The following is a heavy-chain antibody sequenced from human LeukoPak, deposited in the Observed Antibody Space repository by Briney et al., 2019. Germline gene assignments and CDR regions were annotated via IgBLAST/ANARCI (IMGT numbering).Heavy chain of an antibody. CDR3: ARKVPNDSSGYYYRGQFDP. CDR1: GGTFGSYA. V-gene: IGHV1-69*10. CDR2: IIPILGTA. Sequence: SVKVSCKASGGTFGSYAISWVRQAPGQGLEWMGGIIPILGTANYAQKFQGRVTITADKSTSTAYMELSSLRSEDTAVYYCARKVPNDSSGYYYRGQFDPWGQGTLVTVSS. J-gene: IGHJ5*02. D-gene: IGHD3-22*01.